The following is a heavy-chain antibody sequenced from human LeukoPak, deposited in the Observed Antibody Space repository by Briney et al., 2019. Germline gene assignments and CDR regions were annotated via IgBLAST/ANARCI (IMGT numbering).Heavy chain of an antibody. Sequence: ASVKVSCKASGYTFTSYGISWVRQAPGQGLEWMGWISAYNGNTNYAQKLQGRVTMTTDISTSTAYMELRSLRSDDTAVYYCARDHCTNGVCYLGYWGQGTLVTVSS. V-gene: IGHV1-18*01. J-gene: IGHJ4*02. D-gene: IGHD2-8*01. CDR2: ISAYNGNT. CDR3: ARDHCTNGVCYLGY. CDR1: GYTFTSYG.